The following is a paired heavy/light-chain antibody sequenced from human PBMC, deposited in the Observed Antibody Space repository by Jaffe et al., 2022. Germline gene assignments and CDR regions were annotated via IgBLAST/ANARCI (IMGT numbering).Light chain of an antibody. V-gene: IGKV1-33*01. CDR2: DAS. CDR1: QDISNY. J-gene: IGKJ3*01. Sequence: DIQMTQSPSSLSASVGDRVTITCQASQDISNYLNWYQQKPGKAPKLLIYDASNLETGVPSRFSGSGSGTDFTFTISSLQPEDIATYYCQQYDNLLVTFGPGTKVDIK. CDR3: QQYDNLLVT.
Heavy chain of an antibody. CDR3: ARGQFLWFGSKPQYYFDY. D-gene: IGHD3-10*01. J-gene: IGHJ4*02. V-gene: IGHV4-61*02. CDR1: GGSISSGSYY. Sequence: QVQLQESGPGLVKPSQTLSLTCTVSGGSISSGSYYWSWIRQPAGKGLEWIGRIYTSGSTNYNPSLKSRVTISVDTSKNQFSLKLSSVTAADTAVYYCARGQFLWFGSKPQYYFDYWGQGTLVTVSS. CDR2: IYTSGST.